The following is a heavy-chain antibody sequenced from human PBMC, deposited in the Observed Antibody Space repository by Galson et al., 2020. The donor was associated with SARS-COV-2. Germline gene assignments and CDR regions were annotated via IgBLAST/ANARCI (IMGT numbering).Heavy chain of an antibody. D-gene: IGHD3-22*01. V-gene: IGHV4-59*01. CDR3: ARDKGVYYDSSGSPGWYFDL. Sequence: SEPLSLPCTVPGASISTYYWSWIRQPPGKGLEWIGYNYYSGSTNYNPSLKSRVTLSADTSTNQFSLKLCSVTAADTAVYYCARDKGVYYDSSGSPGWYFDLWGRGTLVTVSS. CDR1: GASISTYY. J-gene: IGHJ2*01. CDR2: NYYSGST.